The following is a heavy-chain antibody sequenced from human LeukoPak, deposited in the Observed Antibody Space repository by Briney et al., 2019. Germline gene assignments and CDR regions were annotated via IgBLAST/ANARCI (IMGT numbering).Heavy chain of an antibody. J-gene: IGHJ4*02. Sequence: GGSLRLSCVASGFTFSRSWMSWVRQAPGKGLEWVAKIKQDGSEKNYVDSVKGRFTISRDNAKKSLYLQMNSLKAEDTAVYYCARYSSSGYFDYWAQGTLVTVSS. D-gene: IGHD3-22*01. CDR3: ARYSSSGYFDY. V-gene: IGHV3-7*01. CDR1: GFTFSRSW. CDR2: IKQDGSEK.